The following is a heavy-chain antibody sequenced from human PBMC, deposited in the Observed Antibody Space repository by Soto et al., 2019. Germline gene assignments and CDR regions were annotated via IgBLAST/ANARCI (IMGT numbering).Heavy chain of an antibody. CDR3: AADPYYDSSGYYSGSFDY. D-gene: IGHD3-22*01. V-gene: IGHV1-18*01. Sequence: ASVKVSCTASGYPFTSSGISWLRQAPGQGLEWMGWISAYNGNTNYAQKLQERVTITRDMSTSTAYMELSSLRSEDTAVYYCAADPYYDSSGYYSGSFDYWGQATLVNVS. CDR1: GYPFTSSG. CDR2: ISAYNGNT. J-gene: IGHJ4*02.